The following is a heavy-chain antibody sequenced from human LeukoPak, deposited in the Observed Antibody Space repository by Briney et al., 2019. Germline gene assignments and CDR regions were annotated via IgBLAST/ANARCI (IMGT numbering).Heavy chain of an antibody. CDR1: GFIFSSHG. J-gene: IGHJ4*02. D-gene: IGHD1-26*01. Sequence: GGSLRLSCAASGFIFSSHGMQWVRQSRGRGQGWEAVIWYDGSNKYYADSVKGRFTISRDNSKNTVYLQMNSLRAEDTAIYYCAKDSSAYSGSYYDYWGQGTLVTVSS. CDR2: IWYDGSNK. CDR3: AKDSSAYSGSYYDY. V-gene: IGHV3-33*06.